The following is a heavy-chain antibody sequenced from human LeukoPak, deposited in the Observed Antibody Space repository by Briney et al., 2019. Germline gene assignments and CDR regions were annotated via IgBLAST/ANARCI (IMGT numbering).Heavy chain of an antibody. CDR2: ISSSSSYI. CDR1: GFTFSSYA. Sequence: GGSLRLSCAASGFTFSSYAMSWVRQAPGKGLEWVSSISSSSSYIYYADSVKGRFTISRDNAKNSLYLQMNSLRAEDTAVYYCAREIAVAGTGFDYWGQGTLVTVSS. D-gene: IGHD6-19*01. V-gene: IGHV3-21*01. J-gene: IGHJ4*02. CDR3: AREIAVAGTGFDY.